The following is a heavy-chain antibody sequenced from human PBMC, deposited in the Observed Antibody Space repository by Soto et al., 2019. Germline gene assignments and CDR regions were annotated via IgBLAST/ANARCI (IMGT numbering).Heavy chain of an antibody. CDR1: GFTFSNYG. CDR3: ARESRFLEWLSLNWFDP. J-gene: IGHJ5*02. V-gene: IGHV3-33*01. D-gene: IGHD3-3*01. CDR2: IWYDGSNT. Sequence: GGPLRLSCAASGFTFSNYGMHWVRQAPGKGLEWVAVIWYDGSNTYYADSVKGRFTISRDNAKNSLYLQMNSLRDEDTAVYYCARESRFLEWLSLNWFDPWGQGTLVTVSS.